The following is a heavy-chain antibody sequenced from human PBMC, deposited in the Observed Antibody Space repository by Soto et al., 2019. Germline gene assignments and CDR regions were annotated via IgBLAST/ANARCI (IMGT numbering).Heavy chain of an antibody. D-gene: IGHD6-19*01. CDR1: GFTFSSYA. CDR2: ISYDGSNK. CDR3: AKDRVKWWLVPSYYYYGMDV. Sequence: QPGGSLRLSCAASGFTFSSYAMHWVRQAPGKGLEWVAVISYDGSNKYYADSVKGRFTISRDNSKNTLYLQMNSLRAEDTAVYYCAKDRVKWWLVPSYYYYGMDVWGQGTTVTVSS. J-gene: IGHJ6*02. V-gene: IGHV3-30*04.